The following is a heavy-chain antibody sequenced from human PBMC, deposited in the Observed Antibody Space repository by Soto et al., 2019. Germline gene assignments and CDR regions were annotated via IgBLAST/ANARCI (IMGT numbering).Heavy chain of an antibody. CDR3: ARGDSTDCSNGVCSFFYNHDMDV. CDR2: INPKSGGT. J-gene: IGHJ6*02. D-gene: IGHD2-8*01. Sequence: ASVKDSCMASGYSFTDYHIHWVRQAPGQGLEWLGRINPKSGGTSTAQKFQGWVTMTTDTSISTASMELTRLTSDDTAIYYCARGDSTDCSNGVCSFFYNHDMDVWGQGTTVTVS. V-gene: IGHV1-2*04. CDR1: GYSFTDYH.